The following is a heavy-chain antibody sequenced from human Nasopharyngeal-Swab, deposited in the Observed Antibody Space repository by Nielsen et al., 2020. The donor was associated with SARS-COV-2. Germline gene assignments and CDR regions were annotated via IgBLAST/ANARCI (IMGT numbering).Heavy chain of an antibody. V-gene: IGHV1-3*01. J-gene: IGHJ6*02. Sequence: LGRQAPGQRLEWMGWINAGNGNTKYSQKFQGRVTITRDTSASTAYMELSSLRSEDTAVYYCARRTIVGASYGMDVWGQGTTVTVSS. D-gene: IGHD1-26*01. CDR3: ARRTIVGASYGMDV. CDR2: INAGNGNT.